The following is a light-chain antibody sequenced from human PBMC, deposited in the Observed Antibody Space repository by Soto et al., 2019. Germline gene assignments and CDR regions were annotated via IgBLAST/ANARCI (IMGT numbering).Light chain of an antibody. Sequence: QSVLTQPPSASGTPGQRVTIFCSGSSSNIGSNYVHWYQQLPGTAPKLLISGNNNRPSGVPDRFSGSRSGTAASLAITGLQAEDEADYYCQSYDSSLRGSNVFGTGTKVTVL. CDR1: SSNIGSNY. CDR3: QSYDSSLRGSNV. V-gene: IGLV1-40*01. CDR2: GNN. J-gene: IGLJ1*01.